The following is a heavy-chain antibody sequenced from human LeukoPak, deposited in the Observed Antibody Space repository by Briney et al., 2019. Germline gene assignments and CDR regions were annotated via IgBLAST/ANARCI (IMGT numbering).Heavy chain of an antibody. V-gene: IGHV3-33*08. CDR3: ARAKGVSTGYRPTDY. D-gene: IGHD3-22*01. Sequence: GGSLRLSCAAPGFSFSSNWMGWVRQAPGKGLEWVAVIWYDGSNRYYADPVKGRFTVSRDNSKNTLYLQMNSLRAEDTAVYYCARAKGVSTGYRPTDYWGQGTLVTVSS. J-gene: IGHJ4*02. CDR1: GFSFSSNW. CDR2: IWYDGSNR.